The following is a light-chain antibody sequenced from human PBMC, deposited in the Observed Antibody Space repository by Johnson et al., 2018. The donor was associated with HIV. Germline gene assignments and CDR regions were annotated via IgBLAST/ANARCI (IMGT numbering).Light chain of an antibody. Sequence: QSVLTQPPSVSAAPGQKVTISCSGSSSNIEHNYISWYQQLPGTAPKLLIYENHKRPSGIPDRFSGSKSGTSASLGITGLQTGDEADYYCETWGTGLSAGGVFGTGTKVTVL. J-gene: IGLJ1*01. V-gene: IGLV1-51*02. CDR1: SSNIEHNY. CDR3: ETWGTGLSAGGV. CDR2: ENH.